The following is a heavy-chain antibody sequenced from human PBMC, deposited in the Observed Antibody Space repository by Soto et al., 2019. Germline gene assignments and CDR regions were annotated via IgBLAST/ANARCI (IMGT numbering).Heavy chain of an antibody. V-gene: IGHV1-18*01. J-gene: IGHJ4*02. CDR3: ARDDHADYVD. CDR2: INAYNGNT. CDR1: GYSFIGYG. Sequence: QVQLVQSGAEVKKPGASVKVSCKASGYSFIGYGISWVRQAPGQGLEWMGWINAYNGNTNYAQKFQGRVTMTTDTSTRTVYMELRSLRSDDTAVYYCARDDHADYVDWGQGTLVTVSS. D-gene: IGHD4-17*01.